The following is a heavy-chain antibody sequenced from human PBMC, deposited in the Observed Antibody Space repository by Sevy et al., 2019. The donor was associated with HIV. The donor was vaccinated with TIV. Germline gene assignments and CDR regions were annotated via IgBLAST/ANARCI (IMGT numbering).Heavy chain of an antibody. D-gene: IGHD6-13*01. CDR1: GFTFGDHS. Sequence: GGSLRLSCAASGFTFGDHSMNWVRQAPGKGLEWVGLIKNKDNSSTTEHAASVNGRFTISRDDSKKSLYLQLNSLKTEDTAVYYCARVRGSSWYESYFDYWGQGTLVTVSS. CDR3: ARVRGSSWYESYFDY. V-gene: IGHV3-72*01. CDR2: IKNKDNSSTT. J-gene: IGHJ4*02.